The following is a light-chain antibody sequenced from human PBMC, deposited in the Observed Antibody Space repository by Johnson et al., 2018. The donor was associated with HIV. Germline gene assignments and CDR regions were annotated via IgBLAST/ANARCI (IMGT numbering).Light chain of an antibody. V-gene: IGLV1-51*01. J-gene: IGLJ1*01. CDR3: GTWDTSLSAPYV. CDR2: DNN. CDR1: SSNIGNNY. Sequence: QSVLTQPPSVSAAPGQKVTISCSGSSSNIGNNYVSWYQQLPGTAPKLLISDNNKRPSGIPDRFSGSKSGTSATLVISGLQTGDEADDYCGTWDTSLSAPYVFGTGTKVTVL.